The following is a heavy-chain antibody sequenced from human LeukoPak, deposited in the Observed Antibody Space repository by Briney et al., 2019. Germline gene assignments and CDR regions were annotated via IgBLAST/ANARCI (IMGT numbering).Heavy chain of an antibody. CDR1: GGSFSGYY. D-gene: IGHD3-16*01. CDR3: ARTSGGPHFDF. Sequence: RASETLSLTCAVYGGSFSGYYWSWIRQPRGKGLEWIGYIYHSGSTYYNPSLKSRVTISVDRSKNQFSLKLSSVTAADTAVYYCARTSGGPHFDFWGQGTLVTVSS. J-gene: IGHJ4*02. CDR2: IYHSGST. V-gene: IGHV4-34*01.